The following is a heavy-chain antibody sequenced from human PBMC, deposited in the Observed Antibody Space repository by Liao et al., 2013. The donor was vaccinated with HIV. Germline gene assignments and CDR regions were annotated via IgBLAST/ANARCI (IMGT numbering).Heavy chain of an antibody. CDR3: AREDTSSYYDFWSGYYYYYYMDV. Sequence: QVQLQESGPGLVKPSETLSLTCTVSSVSMSSYYWNWIRQPAGKGLEWIGRLYTNGSTNYNPSLKSRVTMSVDTSKNQFSLKVSSVTAADTAVYYCAREDTSSYYDFWSGYYYYYYMDVWGKGTTVTVSS. CDR2: LYTNGST. J-gene: IGHJ6*03. CDR1: SVSMSSYY. V-gene: IGHV4-4*07. D-gene: IGHD3-3*01.